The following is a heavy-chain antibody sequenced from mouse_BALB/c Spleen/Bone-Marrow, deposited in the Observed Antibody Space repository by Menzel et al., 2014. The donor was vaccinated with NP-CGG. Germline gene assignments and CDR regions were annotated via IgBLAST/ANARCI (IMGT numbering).Heavy chain of an antibody. Sequence: EVKLEESGGGLVQPGGSLRPSCATSGFTFTDYYMSWVRQPPGKALEWLGFIGNKPNGYTTEYSASVKGRFTISRDNSQSILYLQMNTLRAEDSATYYCARDDYGRGYWGQGTTLTVSS. J-gene: IGHJ2*01. D-gene: IGHD1-1*01. CDR3: ARDDYGRGY. V-gene: IGHV7-3*02. CDR1: GFTFTDYY. CDR2: IGNKPNGYTT.